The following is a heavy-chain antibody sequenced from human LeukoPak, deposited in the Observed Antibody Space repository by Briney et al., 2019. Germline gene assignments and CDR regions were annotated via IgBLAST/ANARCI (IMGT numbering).Heavy chain of an antibody. D-gene: IGHD6-19*01. CDR3: AKDRRGRSSIPTDY. CDR1: GFTFSGFW. Sequence: GGSLRLSCAASGFTFSGFWMSWVRHAPGKGLEWVANMNQDGGEKYYVDSVKGRFTISRDNAKSSLYLQMNSLTAEETALYYVAKDRRGRSSIPTDYCGQGNLVTVSS. CDR2: MNQDGGEK. J-gene: IGHJ4*02. V-gene: IGHV3-7*04.